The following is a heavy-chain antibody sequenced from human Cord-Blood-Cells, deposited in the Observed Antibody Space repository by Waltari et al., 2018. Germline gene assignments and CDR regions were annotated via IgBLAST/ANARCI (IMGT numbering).Heavy chain of an antibody. Sequence: QVQLQESGPGLVKPSGSLSLTCAVSGGPISSSHCWSWVRPPPGQGLEWIGEIYHSGSTNYNPSLKSRVTISVDKSKNQFSLKLSSVTAADTAVYYCARESSSWYNYYYYYGMDVWGQGTTVTVSS. V-gene: IGHV4-4*02. CDR2: IYHSGST. J-gene: IGHJ6*02. CDR3: ARESSSWYNYYYYYGMDV. D-gene: IGHD6-13*01. CDR1: GGPISSSHC.